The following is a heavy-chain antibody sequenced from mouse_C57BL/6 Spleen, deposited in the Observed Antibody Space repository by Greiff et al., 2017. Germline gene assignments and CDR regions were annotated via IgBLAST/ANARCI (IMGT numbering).Heavy chain of an antibody. CDR2: IYPGDGDT. V-gene: IGHV1-80*01. Sequence: VQLQQSGAELVKPGASVKISCKASGYAFSSYWMNWVKQRPGKGLEWIGQIYPGDGDTNYNGKFKGKATLTADKSSSTAYMQLSSLTYEDSAVYFCAREGVGGTWFAYWGQGTLVTVSA. J-gene: IGHJ3*01. CDR3: AREGVGGTWFAY. CDR1: GYAFSSYW.